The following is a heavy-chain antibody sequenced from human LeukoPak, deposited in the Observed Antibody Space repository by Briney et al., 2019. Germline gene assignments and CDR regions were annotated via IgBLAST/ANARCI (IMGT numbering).Heavy chain of an antibody. CDR2: IYQSGST. D-gene: IGHD1-1*01. CDR3: AQSLGSGNWIGNWFDP. Sequence: KPSETLSLTCTVSGDSISSSSYYWGWTRQPPGKGLEWIGSIYQSGSTYYNPSLKSRVTISADTSKNQFSLKLTSVTAADTAIYYCAQSLGSGNWIGNWFDPWGQGTLVTVSS. J-gene: IGHJ5*02. V-gene: IGHV4-39*01. CDR1: GDSISSSSYY.